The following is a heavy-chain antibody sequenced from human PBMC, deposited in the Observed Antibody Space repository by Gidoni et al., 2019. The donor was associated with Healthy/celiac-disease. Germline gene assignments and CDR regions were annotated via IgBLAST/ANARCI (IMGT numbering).Heavy chain of an antibody. D-gene: IGHD3-22*01. J-gene: IGHJ4*02. CDR2: IKQDGSEK. Sequence: EVQLVESGGGLVQPGGSLRLSCAASGFTFSSYWMSWVRQAPGKGLEWVANIKQDGSEKYYVDSVKGRFTISRDNAKNSLYLQMNSLRAEDTAVYYCARDPYYDSSGYHYYFDYWGQGTLVTVSS. CDR3: ARDPYYDSSGYHYYFDY. V-gene: IGHV3-7*01. CDR1: GFTFSSYW.